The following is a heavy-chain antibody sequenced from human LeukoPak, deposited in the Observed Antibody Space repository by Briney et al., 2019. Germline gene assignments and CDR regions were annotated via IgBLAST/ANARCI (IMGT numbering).Heavy chain of an antibody. CDR1: GYTFTGYY. D-gene: IGHD3-22*01. CDR3: ALFSESSGLPY. J-gene: IGHJ4*02. V-gene: IGHV1-69*13. Sequence: SVKVSCKASGYTFTGYYMHWVRQAPGQGLEWMGGIIPIFGTANYAQKFQGRVTITADESTSTAYMELSSLRSEDTAVYYCALFSESSGLPYWGQGTLVTVSS. CDR2: IIPIFGTA.